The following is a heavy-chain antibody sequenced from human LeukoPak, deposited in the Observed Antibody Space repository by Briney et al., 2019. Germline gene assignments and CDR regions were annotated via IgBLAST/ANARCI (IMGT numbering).Heavy chain of an antibody. CDR3: AKSQFDTSGLHAFDI. Sequence: GGSLRLSCAASGFTFSSYSMNWVRQAPGKGLEWVSSISSSSSYIYYADSVKGRFTISRDNAKNSLYLQMNGLKVEDTAFYYCAKSQFDTSGLHAFDIWGRGTMVTVSS. D-gene: IGHD3-22*01. V-gene: IGHV3-21*04. CDR1: GFTFSSYS. CDR2: ISSSSSYI. J-gene: IGHJ3*02.